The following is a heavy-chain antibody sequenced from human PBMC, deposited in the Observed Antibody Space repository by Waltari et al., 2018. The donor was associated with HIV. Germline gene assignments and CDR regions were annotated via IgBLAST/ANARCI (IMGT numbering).Heavy chain of an antibody. CDR2: NDHRGET. CDR1: GASFNESF. Sequence: QVQLRQWGAGLLKPSETLSLTCAVYGASFNESFWAWFRRSPEKGLEWIGENDHRGETNYNPSFKSRVIISVDMSKNQFSLNLKSVTAADTAVYYCARGLGSRPFFRAYEPWGQGTLVTVSS. CDR3: ARGLGSRPFFRAYEP. J-gene: IGHJ4*02. V-gene: IGHV4-34*01. D-gene: IGHD2-21*01.